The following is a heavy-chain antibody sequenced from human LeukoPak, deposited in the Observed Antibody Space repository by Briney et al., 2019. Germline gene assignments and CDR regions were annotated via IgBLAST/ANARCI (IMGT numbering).Heavy chain of an antibody. CDR1: GFIFSSYS. CDR3: AKAASSSWPSYSYGMDV. CDR2: ITVSGGNT. V-gene: IGHV3-23*01. J-gene: IGHJ6*02. Sequence: GGSLRLSCAASGFIFSSYSMSWGRQAPGKGREWVSVITVSGGNTSYAVSVKGRFTISKDNSKNTVYLQMSSLRVDDTAVYYCAKAASSSWPSYSYGMDVWGQGTTVTVSS. D-gene: IGHD6-13*01.